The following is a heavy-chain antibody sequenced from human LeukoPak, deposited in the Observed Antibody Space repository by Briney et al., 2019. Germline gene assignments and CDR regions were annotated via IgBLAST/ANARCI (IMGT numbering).Heavy chain of an antibody. J-gene: IGHJ4*02. V-gene: IGHV3-13*04. CDR2: IGFAGDT. CDR1: GFTFSGYD. D-gene: IGHD3-9*01. Sequence: GRSLRLSCAASGFTFSGYDMHWVRQSTGKGLEWVSAIGFAGDTYYAGSVKGRFTISRENAKNSLYLQMNSLRAGDTAVYYCARGNILTGYEYWGQGTLVTVSS. CDR3: ARGNILTGYEY.